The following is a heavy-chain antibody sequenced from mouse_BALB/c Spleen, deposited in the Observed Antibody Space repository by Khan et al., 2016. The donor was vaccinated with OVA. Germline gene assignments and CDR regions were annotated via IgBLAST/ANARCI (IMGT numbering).Heavy chain of an antibody. J-gene: IGHJ3*01. V-gene: IGHV1S136*01. CDR2: IYPYNDGT. CDR1: GYTFTAYV. D-gene: IGHD2-3*01. Sequence: VQLQQSGPELVKPGASVKMSCKASGYTFTAYVMQWVKQKPGQGLEWIGYIYPYNDGTKYNEKFKGKATLTLDKYSSTAYMELSSLTSDDSAVYYCARSEGYDGWFAYWCQGTLVTVSS. CDR3: ARSEGYDGWFAY.